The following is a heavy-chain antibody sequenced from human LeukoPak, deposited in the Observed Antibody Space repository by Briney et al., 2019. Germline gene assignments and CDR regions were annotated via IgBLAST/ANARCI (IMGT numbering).Heavy chain of an antibody. Sequence: GGSLRLSCAASGFTFSSYAMHWVRQAPGKGLEWVAVISYEGSNKYYADSVKGRFTISRDNSKNTLYLQMNSLRAEDTAVYYCARDRSGYYGMDVWGQGTTVTVSS. D-gene: IGHD3-16*02. CDR3: ARDRSGYYGMDV. CDR2: ISYEGSNK. J-gene: IGHJ6*02. V-gene: IGHV3-30-3*01. CDR1: GFTFSSYA.